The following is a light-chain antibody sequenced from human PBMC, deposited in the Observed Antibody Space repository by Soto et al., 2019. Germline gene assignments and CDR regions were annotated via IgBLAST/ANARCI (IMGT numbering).Light chain of an antibody. CDR2: GAS. Sequence: EIVLTQSPATLSLSPGERTTLSCRASQSISNYLAWYQQKPGQAPRLLIYGASSRATGIPDRFSGSGSGTDFTLTISRLEPEDFAVYYCQQYGSSPTWTFGQGTKVDIK. CDR3: QQYGSSPTWT. J-gene: IGKJ1*01. V-gene: IGKV3-20*01. CDR1: QSISNY.